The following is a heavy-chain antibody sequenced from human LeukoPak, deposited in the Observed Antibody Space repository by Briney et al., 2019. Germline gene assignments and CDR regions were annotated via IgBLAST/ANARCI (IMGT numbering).Heavy chain of an antibody. CDR1: GYSFTSYW. CDR3: ARLFRNYYDSSGRGRLDY. V-gene: IGHV5-51*01. J-gene: IGHJ4*02. CDR2: IYPGDSDT. D-gene: IGHD3-22*01. Sequence: GESLKISCKGSGYSFTSYWIGWVRQMPGKGLEWMGIIYPGDSDTRYSPSFQGHVTISADKSISTAYLQWSSLKASDTAMYYCARLFRNYYDSSGRGRLDYWGQGTLVTVSS.